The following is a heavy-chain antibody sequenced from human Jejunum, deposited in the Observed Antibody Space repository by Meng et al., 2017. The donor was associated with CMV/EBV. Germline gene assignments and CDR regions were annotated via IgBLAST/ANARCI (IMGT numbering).Heavy chain of an antibody. V-gene: IGHV4-61*02. CDR2: FHTRGST. CDR1: GDSISGGNYY. J-gene: IGHJ4*02. Sequence: QVQLQESGPGLVKPSQTLSLTCTVSGDSISGGNYYWSWIRQPAGKGLEWVGRFHTRGSTHYNAALKGRVTVSVDTSKNQFSLQLTSVTDADTAVYYCARNEDGYFDYWGQGILVTVSS. CDR3: ARNEDGYFDY. D-gene: IGHD1-1*01.